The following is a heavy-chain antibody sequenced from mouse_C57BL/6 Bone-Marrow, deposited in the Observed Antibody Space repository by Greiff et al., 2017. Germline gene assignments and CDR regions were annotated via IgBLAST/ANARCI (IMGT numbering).Heavy chain of an antibody. CDR2: IYPGDGDT. Sequence: QVQLKESGPELVKPGASVKISCKASGYAFSSSWMNWVKQRPGKGLEWIGRIYPGDGDTNYNGKFKGKATLTADKSSSTAYMQLSSLTSEDSAVYFCARDGYSYAMDYWGQGTSVTVSS. D-gene: IGHD2-3*01. V-gene: IGHV1-82*01. CDR1: GYAFSSSW. J-gene: IGHJ4*01. CDR3: ARDGYSYAMDY.